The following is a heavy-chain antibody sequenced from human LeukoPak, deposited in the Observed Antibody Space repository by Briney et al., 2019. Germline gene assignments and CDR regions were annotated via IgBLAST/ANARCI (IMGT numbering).Heavy chain of an antibody. D-gene: IGHD3-16*02. CDR2: ITRTGRI. J-gene: IGHJ4*02. CDR1: GGPFSGYY. CDR3: ARDLLKTYDYVWGSYRLNYFDY. V-gene: IGHV4-34*01. Sequence: PSETLSLTCAVYGGPFSGYYWSWIRQPPEKGLDWIGEITRTGRINYNPALKGRVTMSLDTSKNQFSLELSSMTAADTAVYYCARDLLKTYDYVWGSYRLNYFDYWGQGTLVTVSS.